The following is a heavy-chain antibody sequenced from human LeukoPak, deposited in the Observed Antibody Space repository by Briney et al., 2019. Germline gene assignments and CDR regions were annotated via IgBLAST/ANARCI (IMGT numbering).Heavy chain of an antibody. V-gene: IGHV3-7*01. CDR3: ARDSPGYGGYDF. CDR2: IKQDGSEK. CDR1: GFTFSRYW. D-gene: IGHD5-12*01. Sequence: GGSLRLSCAASGFTFSRYWISWVRQAPGKGPEWVANIKQDGSEKYYVDSVKGRFTISKDNAKNSLYLQMNSLRAEDTAVYYCARDSPGYGGYDFWGQGNLVTVSS. J-gene: IGHJ4*02.